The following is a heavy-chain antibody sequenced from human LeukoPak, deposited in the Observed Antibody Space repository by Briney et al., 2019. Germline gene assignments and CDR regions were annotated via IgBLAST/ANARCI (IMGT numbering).Heavy chain of an antibody. J-gene: IGHJ4*02. CDR1: GFTFSSYA. V-gene: IGHV3-23*01. CDR3: AKDYDFWSGSSLGAFNY. Sequence: HSGGSLRLSCAASGFTFSSYAMSWVRQAPGKGLEWVSAISGSGGSTYYADSVKGRFTISRDNSKNTLYLQMNSLRAEDTAVYYCAKDYDFWSGSSLGAFNYWGQGTLVTVSS. CDR2: ISGSGGST. D-gene: IGHD3-3*01.